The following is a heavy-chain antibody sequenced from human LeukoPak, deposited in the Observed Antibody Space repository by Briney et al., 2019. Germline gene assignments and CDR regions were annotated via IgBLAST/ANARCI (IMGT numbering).Heavy chain of an antibody. J-gene: IGHJ4*02. CDR1: GFTFSSYE. CDR3: ARSVLL. D-gene: IGHD3-10*01. Sequence: GGSLRLSCAASGFTFSSYEMNWVRQAPGKGLEWVSYISGSGSIIYYAGSVKGRFTISRDNAKNSLYLQMNSLRAEDTAVYYCARSVLLWSQGTLVTVSS. V-gene: IGHV3-48*03. CDR2: ISGSGSII.